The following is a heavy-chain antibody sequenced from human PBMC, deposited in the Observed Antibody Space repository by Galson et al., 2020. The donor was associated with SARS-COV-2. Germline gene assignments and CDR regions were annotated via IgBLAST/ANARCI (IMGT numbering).Heavy chain of an antibody. CDR1: GFTFSDHY. CDR2: SKNRRNSYTI. Sequence: GESLKISCAASGFTFSDHYMDWVRQAPGKGLEWVGRSKNRRNSYTIEYAASVKGRFTISRDDSKNSLYLQMNSLKSEDTAVYYCARDTQTVDTAAGLRGTYGMDVWGQGTTVTVSS. V-gene: IGHV3-72*01. J-gene: IGHJ6*02. D-gene: IGHD5-18*01. CDR3: ARDTQTVDTAAGLRGTYGMDV.